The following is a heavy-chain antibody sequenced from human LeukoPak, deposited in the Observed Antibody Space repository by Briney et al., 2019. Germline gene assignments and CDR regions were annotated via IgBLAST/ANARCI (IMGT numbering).Heavy chain of an antibody. V-gene: IGHV1-46*01. CDR1: GYTFTSYD. CDR3: ARDITYCGGDCYSFDY. CDR2: INPSGGST. Sequence: VKVSCKASGYTFTSYDINWVRQAPGQGLEWMGIINPSGGSTSYAQKFQGRVTMTRDTSTSTVYMELSSLRSEDTAVYYCARDITYCGGDCYSFDYWGQGTLVTVSS. J-gene: IGHJ4*02. D-gene: IGHD2-21*02.